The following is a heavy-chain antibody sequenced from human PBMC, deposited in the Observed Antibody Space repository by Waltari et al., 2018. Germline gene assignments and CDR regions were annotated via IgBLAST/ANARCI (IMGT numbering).Heavy chain of an antibody. J-gene: IGHJ4*02. CDR2: ISSDGSNK. V-gene: IGHV3-30*18. Sequence: QAQLVESGGGVVQPGRSLRLSCAASGFSFSYYAMHWVRQAPGKGLEWVAVISSDGSNKYYADSVKGRFTISRDNSKNTLYLQMNRLRAEDTALYYCAKDRPYESSVWGQGTLVTVSS. D-gene: IGHD3-22*01. CDR1: GFSFSYYA. CDR3: AKDRPYESSV.